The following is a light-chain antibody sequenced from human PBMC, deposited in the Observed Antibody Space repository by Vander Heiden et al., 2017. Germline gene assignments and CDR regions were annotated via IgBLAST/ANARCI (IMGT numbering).Light chain of an antibody. CDR2: SDN. V-gene: IGLV1-44*01. Sequence: QSVLTQPPSASGTPGHRVTISCSGSGPNIGTNTVNWYQQLPGTAPKLLIYSDNQRPSGVPDRFSGSKSGTSAALAISGLQSEDEADYYCAAWDDSLIIVVFGGGTKLTVL. CDR3: AAWDDSLIIVV. J-gene: IGLJ2*01. CDR1: GPNIGTNT.